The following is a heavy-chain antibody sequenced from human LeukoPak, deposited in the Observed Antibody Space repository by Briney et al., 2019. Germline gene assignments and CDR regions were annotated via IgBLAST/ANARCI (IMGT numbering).Heavy chain of an antibody. CDR3: ARVLVSGSLDFDY. D-gene: IGHD1-26*01. CDR1: GYTCTSYD. Sequence: ASVRVSCKASGYTCTSYDINWVRQATGQGLEWMGWMNPNSGNTGYAQKFQGRVTMTRNTSISTAYMDLSSLRSEDTAVYYCARVLVSGSLDFDYWGQGTLVTVSS. CDR2: MNPNSGNT. V-gene: IGHV1-8*01. J-gene: IGHJ4*02.